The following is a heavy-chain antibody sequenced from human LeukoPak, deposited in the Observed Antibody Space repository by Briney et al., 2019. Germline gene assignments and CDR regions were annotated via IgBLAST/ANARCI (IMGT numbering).Heavy chain of an antibody. J-gene: IGHJ4*02. CDR3: AGLVYDGPY. V-gene: IGHV3-30*04. CDR2: ISYDGSNK. CDR1: GFTFSSYA. Sequence: GGSLRLSCAASGFTFSSYAMHWVRQAPGKGLEWVAVISYDGSNKYYADSVKGRFTISRDNSKNTLYLQMNSLRAEDTAVYYCAGLVYDGPYWGQGTLVTVSS. D-gene: IGHD3-22*01.